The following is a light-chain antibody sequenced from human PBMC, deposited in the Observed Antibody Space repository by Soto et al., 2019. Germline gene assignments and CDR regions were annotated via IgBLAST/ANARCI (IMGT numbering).Light chain of an antibody. Sequence: EVVLTQSPATLSLSPGERATLSCRASQNVRTFLDWYQQKPGQAPRLLIYGASNRATGIPARFSGSRSGTDFTLTISSLEPEDFAVYYCQQHSHWPPWTFGQGTRVEIQ. CDR2: GAS. V-gene: IGKV3-11*01. CDR1: QNVRTF. CDR3: QQHSHWPPWT. J-gene: IGKJ1*01.